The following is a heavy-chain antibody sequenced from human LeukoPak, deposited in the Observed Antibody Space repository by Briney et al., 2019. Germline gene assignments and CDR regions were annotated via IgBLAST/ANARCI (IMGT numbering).Heavy chain of an antibody. CDR2: IYYSGST. V-gene: IGHV4-59*08. J-gene: IGHJ6*02. CDR1: GGSISSYY. CDR3: ARGADYYYYGMDV. Sequence: SETLSLTCTVSGGSISSYYWSWIRQPPGKGLEWIGYIYYSGSTNYNPSLKSRVTISVDTSKNQFSLKLGSVTAADTAVYYCARGADYYYYGMDVWGQGTTVTVSS.